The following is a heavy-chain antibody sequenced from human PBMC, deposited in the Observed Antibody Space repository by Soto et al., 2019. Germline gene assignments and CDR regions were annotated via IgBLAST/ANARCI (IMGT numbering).Heavy chain of an antibody. V-gene: IGHV3-7*01. Sequence: EVQLVESGGGLVQPGESLRLSCAASGFTLSSFWMTWIRQAPGKGLEWVANIREDGALNHYVDSVKGRFTISRDNAKNSLYLQMNSLRAEDTAVYYCARDVGSGTYDVWYDALDMWDQGTMVTVSS. CDR2: IREDGALN. D-gene: IGHD3-3*01. CDR3: ARDVGSGTYDVWYDALDM. CDR1: GFTLSSFW. J-gene: IGHJ3*02.